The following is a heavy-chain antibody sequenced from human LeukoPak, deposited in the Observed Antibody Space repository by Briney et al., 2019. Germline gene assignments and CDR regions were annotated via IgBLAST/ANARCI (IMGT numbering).Heavy chain of an antibody. V-gene: IGHV4-31*03. CDR2: IYYSGST. J-gene: IGHJ5*02. CDR1: GGSISSGGYY. Sequence: SQTLSLTCTVSGGSISSGGYYWSWIRQHPGKGLEWIGYIYYSGSTYYNPSLKSRVTISVDTSKNQFSLKLSSVTAADTAVYYCAREAPYDILTGYQGRYWFDPWGQGTLVTVSS. CDR3: AREAPYDILTGYQGRYWFDP. D-gene: IGHD3-9*01.